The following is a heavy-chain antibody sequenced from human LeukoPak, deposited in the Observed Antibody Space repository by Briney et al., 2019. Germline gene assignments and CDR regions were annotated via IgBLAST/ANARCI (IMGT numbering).Heavy chain of an antibody. CDR2: ISFSHHT. CDR3: AREHSSVSSESKGYDL. CDR1: GFTFSDHY. D-gene: IGHD6-19*01. Sequence: KPGGSLRLSCAASGFTFSDHYMSWIRQAPGKGLEWISYISFSHHTNYADSVKGRFTISRDDARNSLFLQMNSLRAGDTAVYYCAREHSSVSSESKGYDLWGQGTLVTVSS. V-gene: IGHV3-11*06. J-gene: IGHJ5*02.